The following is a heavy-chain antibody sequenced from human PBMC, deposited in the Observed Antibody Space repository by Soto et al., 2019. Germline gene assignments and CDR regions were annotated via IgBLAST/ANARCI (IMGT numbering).Heavy chain of an antibody. CDR1: GFTFSSYG. J-gene: IGHJ4*02. CDR3: TTTYYDILTGYPFDY. V-gene: IGHV3-33*01. CDR2: IWYDGSNK. Sequence: SGFTFSSYGMHWVRQAPGKGLEWVAVIWYDGSNKYYADSVKGRFTISRDDSKNTLYLQMNSLKTEDTAVYYCTTTYYDILTGYPFDYWGQGTLVTVSS. D-gene: IGHD3-9*01.